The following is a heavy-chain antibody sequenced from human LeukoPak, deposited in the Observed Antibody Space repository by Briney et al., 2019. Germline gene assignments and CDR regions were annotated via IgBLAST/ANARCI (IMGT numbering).Heavy chain of an antibody. CDR2: VYYSGST. D-gene: IGHD3-22*01. V-gene: IGHV4-59*01. J-gene: IGHJ4*02. CDR3: ARGFSGYYSFDY. Sequence: SETLSLTCTVSGGSITNYYWSWIRQPPGKGLEWIGYVYYSGSTNYNPSLKSRVTISVDTSENQFSLKLNSVTAADTAVYYCARGFSGYYSFDYWGQGTLVTVSS. CDR1: GGSITNYY.